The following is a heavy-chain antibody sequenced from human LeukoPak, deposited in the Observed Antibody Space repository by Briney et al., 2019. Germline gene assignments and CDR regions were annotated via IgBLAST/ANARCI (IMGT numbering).Heavy chain of an antibody. Sequence: SETLSLTCAVYGGSFSSGGYYWSWIRQHPGKGLEWIGYIYYSGSTYYNPSLKSRVTISVDTSKNQFSLKLSSVTAADTAVYYCAREARGVVPAAIPYYYYYMDVWGKGTTVTVSS. CDR2: IYYSGST. CDR1: GGSFSSGGYY. J-gene: IGHJ6*03. V-gene: IGHV4-31*11. CDR3: AREARGVVPAAIPYYYYYMDV. D-gene: IGHD2-2*01.